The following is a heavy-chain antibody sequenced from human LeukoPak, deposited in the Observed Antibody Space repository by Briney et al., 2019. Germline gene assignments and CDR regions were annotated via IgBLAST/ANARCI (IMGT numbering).Heavy chain of an antibody. D-gene: IGHD2-2*01. CDR2: MYYSGGT. V-gene: IGHV4-39*01. CDR1: GGAISISSHY. J-gene: IGHJ4*02. CDR3: ARLVRYCSTDTCYPFDY. Sequence: PSETLSLTCTVSGGAISISSHYWGWIRQPPGKGLEWIGSMYYSGGTYYNPSLKSRVTISIETSKNQFSLKLNSVTAADTAVYYCARLVRYCSTDTCYPFDYWGQGTLVTVSS.